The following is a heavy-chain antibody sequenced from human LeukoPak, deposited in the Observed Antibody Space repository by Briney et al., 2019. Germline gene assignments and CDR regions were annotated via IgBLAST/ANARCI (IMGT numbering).Heavy chain of an antibody. Sequence: PGGSLRLSCEASEFILSSYAMSWVRQAPGKGLEWVSSISGNGAHPYYADSVRGRFTISRDFSRNAVYLQMNSLRAEDTAVYYCARLGSYFSYFDYWGQGTLVTVSS. V-gene: IGHV3-23*01. J-gene: IGHJ4*02. CDR3: ARLGSYFSYFDY. CDR2: ISGNGAHP. CDR1: EFILSSYA. D-gene: IGHD1-26*01.